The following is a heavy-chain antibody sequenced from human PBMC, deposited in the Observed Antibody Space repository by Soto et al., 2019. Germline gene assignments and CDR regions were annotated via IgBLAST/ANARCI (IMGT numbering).Heavy chain of an antibody. CDR1: GGAISSNY. V-gene: IGHV4-59*12. Sequence: QVQLQASGPGLVKPSEIMSLPCTVSGGAISSNYWCLIRQPPGKGLEWIGYIYYSASTNYYPSLMSRANGSVDTSKDQCPLKRSSGTSADTAVYYCVRYTWYFDLWGRRTLVTVSS. CDR2: IYYSAST. D-gene: IGHD2-2*02. CDR3: VRYTWYFDL. J-gene: IGHJ2*01.